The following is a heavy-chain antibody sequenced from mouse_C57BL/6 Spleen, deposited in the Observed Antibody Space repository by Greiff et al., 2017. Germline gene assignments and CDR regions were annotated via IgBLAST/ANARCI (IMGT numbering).Heavy chain of an antibody. CDR3: ARTTYDYGYAMDY. D-gene: IGHD2-4*01. V-gene: IGHV1-64*01. J-gene: IGHJ4*01. CDR2: IHPNSGST. Sequence: QVQLQQPGAELVKPGASVKLSCKASGYTFTSYWMHWVKQRPGQGLEWIGMIHPNSGSTNYNEKFKSKATLTVDKSSSTAYMQRSSLTSEDSAVYYCARTTYDYGYAMDYWGQGTSVTVSS. CDR1: GYTFTSYW.